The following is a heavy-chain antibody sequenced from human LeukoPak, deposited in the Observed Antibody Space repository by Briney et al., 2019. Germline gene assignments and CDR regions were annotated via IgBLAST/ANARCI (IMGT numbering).Heavy chain of an antibody. D-gene: IGHD5-12*01. V-gene: IGHV3-30*18. CDR1: GFTFSSYG. Sequence: PGGSLRLSCAASGFTFSSYGIHWVRQAPGKGLEWVAVISYDGSKKCYADSVKGRYTISRDNSKNTLYLQMNSLRAEDTAVYYCAKDGRDGYNYPSYYFDYWGQGTLVTVSS. CDR2: ISYDGSKK. J-gene: IGHJ4*02. CDR3: AKDGRDGYNYPSYYFDY.